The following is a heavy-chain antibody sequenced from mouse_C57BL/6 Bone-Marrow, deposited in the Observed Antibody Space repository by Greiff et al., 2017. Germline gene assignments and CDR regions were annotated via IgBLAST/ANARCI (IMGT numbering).Heavy chain of an antibody. J-gene: IGHJ3*01. CDR3: ARTYYSNYVLAWFAY. Sequence: VQLQQSGPELVKPGASVKIPCTASGYTFTDYNMDWVKQSHGKSLEWIGDINPNNGGTIYNQKFKGKATLTVDKSSSTAYMELRSLTSEDTAVYYCARTYYSNYVLAWFAYWGQGTLVTVSA. CDR1: GYTFTDYN. V-gene: IGHV1-18*01. CDR2: INPNNGGT. D-gene: IGHD2-5*01.